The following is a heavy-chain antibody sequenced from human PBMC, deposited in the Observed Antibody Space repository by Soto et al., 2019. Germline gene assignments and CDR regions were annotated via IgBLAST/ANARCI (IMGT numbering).Heavy chain of an antibody. V-gene: IGHV4-59*01. CDR3: AREVIGYYHGTGMDV. CDR2: IHYNGNT. J-gene: IGHJ6*02. Sequence: PSETLSLTCTVSGDSISAYSWSWVRQPPGKGLEWIGNIHYNGNTNYSPSLKSRVTMSVDTSKNHFSLRLSSVTAADTAIYYCAREVIGYYHGTGMDVWGQGTTVTVSS. CDR1: GDSISAYS. D-gene: IGHD3-10*01.